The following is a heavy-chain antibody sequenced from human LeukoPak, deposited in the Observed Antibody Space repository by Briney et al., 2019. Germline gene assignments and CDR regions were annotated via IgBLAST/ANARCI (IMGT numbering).Heavy chain of an antibody. Sequence: PSETLSLTCAVSGYSISSGYYWGWIRQPPGKGLEWIGSIYHSGSTYYNPSLKSRVTISVDTSKNQFSLKLSSVTAVDTAVYYCARHGIECSSSNCYWATVRYWGQGTLVTVSS. J-gene: IGHJ4*02. D-gene: IGHD2-21*01. V-gene: IGHV4-38-2*01. CDR3: ARHGIECSSSNCYWATVRY. CDR1: GYSISSGYY. CDR2: IYHSGST.